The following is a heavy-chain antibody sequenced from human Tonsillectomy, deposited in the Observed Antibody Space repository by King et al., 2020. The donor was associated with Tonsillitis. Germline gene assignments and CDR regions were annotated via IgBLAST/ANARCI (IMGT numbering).Heavy chain of an antibody. D-gene: IGHD6-19*01. CDR1: GFTFSSYA. CDR3: ARQWLVPDDAFDI. V-gene: IGHV3-23*01. J-gene: IGHJ3*02. Sequence: EVQLMESGGGLVQPGGSLRLSCAASGFTFSSYAMSWVRQAPGKGLEWVSAISDSGDSTYYADSVKGRFTISRDNSKNTLYLQMNSLRAEDTAVYYCARQWLVPDDAFDIWGQGTMVTVSS. CDR2: ISDSGDST.